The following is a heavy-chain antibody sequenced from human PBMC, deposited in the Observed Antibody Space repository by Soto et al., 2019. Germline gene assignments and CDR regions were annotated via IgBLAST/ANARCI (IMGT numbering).Heavy chain of an antibody. D-gene: IGHD6-13*01. CDR3: TRDASRDSSARGWFDP. J-gene: IGHJ5*02. CDR2: ISSNSAYI. CDR1: GFTFRRFS. V-gene: IGHV3-21*01. Sequence: GGSLRLSCAASGFTFRRFSMNWVRQAPGKGLEWVSTISSNSAYIYYTDALRGRFTISRDNAKNSLHLQMNSLRAEDTAVYYCTRDASRDSSARGWFDPWGPGTLVTVSS.